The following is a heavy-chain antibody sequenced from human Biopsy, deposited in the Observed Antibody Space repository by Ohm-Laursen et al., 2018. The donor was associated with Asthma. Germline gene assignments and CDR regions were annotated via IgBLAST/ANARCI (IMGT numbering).Heavy chain of an antibody. Sequence: GTLSLTCSLSSGSGGYMRSGNYYWTWIRQPPGKGLEWIGNIHYSGSTYSNPSLKSRVTISVDTSKKQISLRLSSVIAADTAVYYCAGFCSGGNRPDHWGQGTLVTVSS. V-gene: IGHV4-61*01. D-gene: IGHD2-15*01. CDR3: AGFCSGGNRPDH. CDR2: IHYSGST. CDR1: SGSGGYMRSGNYY. J-gene: IGHJ4*02.